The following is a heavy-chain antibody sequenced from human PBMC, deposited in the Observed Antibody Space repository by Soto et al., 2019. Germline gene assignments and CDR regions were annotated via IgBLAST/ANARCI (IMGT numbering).Heavy chain of an antibody. V-gene: IGHV1-8*01. D-gene: IGHD3-16*01. CDR3: ARGTTRRGDDY. J-gene: IGHJ4*02. CDR2: MNPHSGNT. CDR1: GHTFTSYD. Sequence: QVQLVQSGAEVKKPGASVKVSCKASGHTFTSYDITWVRQATPQGLERMAWMNPHSGNTVYAQKSQGRVTMPRSTSISAPDMGLSSLTSEDTAGYCWARGTTRRGDDYWGQGTLVTVSS.